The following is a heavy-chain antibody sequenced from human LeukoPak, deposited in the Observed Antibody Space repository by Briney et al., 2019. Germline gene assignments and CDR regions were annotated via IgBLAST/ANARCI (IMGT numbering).Heavy chain of an antibody. Sequence: ASVRVSCKASGYTFTGYYMHWVRQAPGQGLEWMGWINPNSDDTNYAQKFQGRVTMTRDTSISTAYMELSRLRSDDTAVYYCASGDQHHQLPYWGQGTLVTVSS. J-gene: IGHJ4*02. CDR3: ASGDQHHQLPY. CDR1: GYTFTGYY. D-gene: IGHD2-2*01. V-gene: IGHV1-2*02. CDR2: INPNSDDT.